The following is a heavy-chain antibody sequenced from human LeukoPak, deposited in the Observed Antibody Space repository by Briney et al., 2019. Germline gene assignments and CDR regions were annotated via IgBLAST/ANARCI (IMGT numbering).Heavy chain of an antibody. CDR3: ARSSLPTRDFDY. V-gene: IGHV3-66*02. CDR2: IYRDDTT. D-gene: IGHD2-15*01. J-gene: IGHJ4*02. CDR1: GGSISSGGYY. Sequence: LSLTCTVSGGSISSGGYYWSWVRQAPGKGLEWVSVIYRDDTTYYADSVKGRFTISRDNSKNTLYLQMNSLRAEDTAVYYCARSSLPTRDFDYWGQGTLVAVSS.